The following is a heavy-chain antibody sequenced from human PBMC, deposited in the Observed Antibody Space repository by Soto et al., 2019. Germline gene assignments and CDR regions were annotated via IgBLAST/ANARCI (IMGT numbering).Heavy chain of an antibody. CDR1: GFTFSSYA. Sequence: GESLKISCAASGFTFSSYAMSWVRQAPGKGLEWVSAISGSGGSTYYADSVKGRFTISRDNSKNTLYLQMNSLRAEDTAVYYCASDSSGLPFDYWGQGTLVTVSS. J-gene: IGHJ4*02. D-gene: IGHD3-22*01. V-gene: IGHV3-23*01. CDR2: ISGSGGST. CDR3: ASDSSGLPFDY.